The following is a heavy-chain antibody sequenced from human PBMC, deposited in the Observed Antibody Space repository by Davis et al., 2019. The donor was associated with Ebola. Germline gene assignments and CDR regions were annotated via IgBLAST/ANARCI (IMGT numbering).Heavy chain of an antibody. CDR1: GYTFTGYY. CDR3: ARDGSSTSAIYYYYGMDV. V-gene: IGHV1-8*02. CDR2: INPNSGNT. J-gene: IGHJ6*04. Sequence: ASVKVSCKASGYTFTGYYMHWVRQAPGQGLEWMGRINPNSGNTGYAQKFQGRVTMTRNTSISTAYMELSSLRSEDTAVYYCARDGSSTSAIYYYYGMDVWGKGTTVTVSS. D-gene: IGHD2-2*01.